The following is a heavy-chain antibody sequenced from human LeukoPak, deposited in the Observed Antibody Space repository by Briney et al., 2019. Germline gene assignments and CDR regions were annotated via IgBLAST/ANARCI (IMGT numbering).Heavy chain of an antibody. D-gene: IGHD6-13*01. Sequence: SQTLSLTCTVSGGSISGGSYYWNWIRQPAEKGLEWIGRIYPSGSTNYNPSLRRRVTISVDTSKNQFSLKLTSVTAADTAVYYCAREQQLPPIYYYYMDVWGKGTTVTVSS. V-gene: IGHV4-61*02. J-gene: IGHJ6*03. CDR2: IYPSGST. CDR3: AREQQLPPIYYYYMDV. CDR1: GGSISGGSYY.